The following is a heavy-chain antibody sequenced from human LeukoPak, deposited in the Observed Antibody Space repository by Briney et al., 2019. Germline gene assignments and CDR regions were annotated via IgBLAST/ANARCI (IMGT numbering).Heavy chain of an antibody. D-gene: IGHD2-15*01. J-gene: IGHJ6*03. CDR1: GFTFSSYE. CDR2: ISSSGSTI. Sequence: GGSLKLSCAASGFTFSSYEMNWVRQAPGKGLEWVSYISSSGSTIYYADSVKGRFTISRDNAKNSLYLQMNSLRAEDTAIYYCAKNGDRGAYCTGGTCYPYFYYYMDVWGKGTTVTI. CDR3: AKNGDRGAYCTGGTCYPYFYYYMDV. V-gene: IGHV3-48*03.